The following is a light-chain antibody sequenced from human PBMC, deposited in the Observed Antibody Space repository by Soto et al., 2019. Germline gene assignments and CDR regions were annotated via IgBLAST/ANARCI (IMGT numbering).Light chain of an antibody. CDR3: SSYPGSSTLV. J-gene: IGLJ2*01. Sequence: QSALTQPASVSGSPGQSITISCTGTSSDVGGYNYVSWYQQHPGKAPKLMIYDVSNRPSGVSNRFSGSKSGNTASLTISGLRAEGEADYCCSSYPGSSTLVFGGGTKLTVL. V-gene: IGLV2-14*01. CDR2: DVS. CDR1: SSDVGGYNY.